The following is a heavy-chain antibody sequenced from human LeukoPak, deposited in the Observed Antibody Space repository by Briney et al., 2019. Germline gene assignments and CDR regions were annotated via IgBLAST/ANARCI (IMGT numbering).Heavy chain of an antibody. CDR1: GGSINSGSYY. D-gene: IGHD2-15*01. V-gene: IGHV4-61*02. CDR2: IYTTGST. J-gene: IGHJ5*02. Sequence: PSETLSLTCTVSGGSINSGSYYCSWIRQPAGKGLEWIGRIYTTGSTNYNPSLKSRVTISVDTSKNQFSLKLSSVTAADTAVYYCAREVFCSGGSCYSSYWSDPWGQGTLVTVSS. CDR3: AREVFCSGGSCYSSYWSDP.